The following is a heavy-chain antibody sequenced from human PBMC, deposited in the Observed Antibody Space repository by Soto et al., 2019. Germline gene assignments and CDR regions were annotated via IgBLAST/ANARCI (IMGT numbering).Heavy chain of an antibody. Sequence: EVQLVESGGGLVQPGGSLRLSCAASGFTFSSYWMSWVRQAPGKGLEWVANIKQDGSEKYYVDSVKGRFTISRDNAKNSLYLQMNSLRAEDTAVYYCARGDWTTVTLMQDYWGQGTLVTVSS. CDR1: GFTFSSYW. D-gene: IGHD4-17*01. CDR3: ARGDWTTVTLMQDY. J-gene: IGHJ4*02. CDR2: IKQDGSEK. V-gene: IGHV3-7*04.